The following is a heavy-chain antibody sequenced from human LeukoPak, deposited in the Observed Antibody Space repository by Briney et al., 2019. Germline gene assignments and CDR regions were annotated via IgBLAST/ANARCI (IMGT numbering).Heavy chain of an antibody. CDR2: IFPGDSGR. Sequence: GESLKISCKASGYNFASYWIAWVRQVPGKGLVWMGVIFPGDSGRTFSPSFQGQVAISVDKSISTAYLQWRSLKASDTAVYYCARHQGIRRSEIEFRLRESDYWSQGTLVTVSS. CDR3: ARHQGIRRSEIEFRLRESDY. V-gene: IGHV5-51*01. J-gene: IGHJ4*02. CDR1: GYNFASYW. D-gene: IGHD3-3*01.